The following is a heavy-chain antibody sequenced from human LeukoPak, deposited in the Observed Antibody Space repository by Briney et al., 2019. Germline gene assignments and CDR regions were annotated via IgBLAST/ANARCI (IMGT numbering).Heavy chain of an antibody. Sequence: SETLSLTCTVSGGSISSYYWSWIRQPPGKGLEWIGYIYYSGSTNYNPSLRSRVTISVDTSKNQFSLKLSSVTAADTAVYYCARVPYYDSSGYYYYYYYGMDVWGQGTTVTVSS. CDR2: IYYSGST. D-gene: IGHD3-22*01. CDR1: GGSISSYY. J-gene: IGHJ6*02. CDR3: ARVPYYDSSGYYYYYYYGMDV. V-gene: IGHV4-59*01.